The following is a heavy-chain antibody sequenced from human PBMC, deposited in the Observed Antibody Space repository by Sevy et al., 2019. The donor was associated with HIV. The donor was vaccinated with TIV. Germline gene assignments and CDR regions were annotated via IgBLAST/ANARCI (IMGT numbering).Heavy chain of an antibody. D-gene: IGHD5-18*01. V-gene: IGHV3-30-3*01. Sequence: GGSLRLSCAASGFTFSSYAMHWVRQAPGKGLEWVAVISYDGSNKYYADSVKGRFTFSRDNSKNTLYLEMNRLRAGDTAVYYCARARGQRSWLQLWLLGGFDYWGKGTLVTVSS. J-gene: IGHJ4*02. CDR3: ARARGQRSWLQLWLLGGFDY. CDR2: ISYDGSNK. CDR1: GFTFSSYA.